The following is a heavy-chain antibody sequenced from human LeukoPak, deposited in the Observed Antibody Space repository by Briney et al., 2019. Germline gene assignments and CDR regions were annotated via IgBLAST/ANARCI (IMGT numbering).Heavy chain of an antibody. CDR1: GGSISSSTW. J-gene: IGHJ4*02. D-gene: IGHD3-10*01. V-gene: IGHV4/OR15-8*02. CDR2: IWHSGNT. Sequence: SETLSLTCAVSGGSISSSTWWSWVRQPPGKGLEWIGEIWHSGNTNYNPSLNDRVTISIDKSMNQFSLKLRSVTAADAAIYYCSFYNHGWYFEYWGQGTQVTVSS. CDR3: SFYNHGWYFEY.